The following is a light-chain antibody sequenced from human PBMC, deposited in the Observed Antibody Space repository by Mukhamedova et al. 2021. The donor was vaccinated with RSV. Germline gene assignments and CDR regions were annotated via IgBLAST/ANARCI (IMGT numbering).Light chain of an antibody. J-gene: IGKJ3*01. CDR2: SAT. CDR1: QWISTN. V-gene: IGKV3-15*01. CDR3: HQYNGWPFFT. Sequence: GSQWISTNLAWFQQKPGQVPRLLIYSATTRAPGTPARFSGSVSGTEFTLTISSMQSEDSAVYYCHQYNGWPFFTFAPGTKVDFK.